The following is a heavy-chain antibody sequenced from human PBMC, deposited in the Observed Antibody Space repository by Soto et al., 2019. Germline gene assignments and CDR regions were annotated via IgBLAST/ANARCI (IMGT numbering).Heavy chain of an antibody. V-gene: IGHV4-31*03. J-gene: IGHJ4*02. CDR3: ARDVTTKDFFDY. D-gene: IGHD1-1*01. CDR2: IYYSGTT. Sequence: QVQLQESGPGLVKPSQTLSLTCTVSGGSISSGGYYWSWVRQFPGKGLEWIGYIYYSGTTHYNPSLKSRISMSIDTSKNQFSLRLNSVTAADTAVYYCARDVTTKDFFDYWGQGSPVPVSS. CDR1: GGSISSGGYY.